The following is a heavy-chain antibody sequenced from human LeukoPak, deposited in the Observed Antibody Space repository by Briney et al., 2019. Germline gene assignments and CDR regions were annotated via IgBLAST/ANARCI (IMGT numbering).Heavy chain of an antibody. Sequence: PSETLSLTCTVSGGSISSSSYYWGWIRQPPGKGLEWIGSIYYSGSTNYNPSLKSRVTISVDTSKNQFSLKLSSVTAADTAVYYCARHVLYDYVWGSPPGAFDIWGQGTMVTVSS. CDR2: IYYSGST. D-gene: IGHD3-16*01. J-gene: IGHJ3*02. CDR3: ARHVLYDYVWGSPPGAFDI. CDR1: GGSISSSSYY. V-gene: IGHV4-39*01.